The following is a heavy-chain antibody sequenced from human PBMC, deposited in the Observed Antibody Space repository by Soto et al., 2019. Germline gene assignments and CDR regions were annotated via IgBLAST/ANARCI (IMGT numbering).Heavy chain of an antibody. Sequence: ASVKVSCKASGYTFTSYYMHCVRQAPGQGLEWMGIINPSGGSTSYAQKFQGRVTMTRDTSTSTVYMELSSLRSEDTAVYYCAREDVAAAGPNYGMDVWGQGTTVTVSS. J-gene: IGHJ6*02. D-gene: IGHD6-13*01. V-gene: IGHV1-46*01. CDR3: AREDVAAAGPNYGMDV. CDR2: INPSGGST. CDR1: GYTFTSYY.